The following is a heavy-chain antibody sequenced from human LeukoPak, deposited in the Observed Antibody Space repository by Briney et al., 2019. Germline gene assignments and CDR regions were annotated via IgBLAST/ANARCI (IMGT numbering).Heavy chain of an antibody. CDR3: ARVVWGGAAAGTLNYYYMDV. V-gene: IGHV4-4*07. J-gene: IGHJ6*03. CDR2: IYTSGST. D-gene: IGHD6-13*01. Sequence: PSETLSLTCTVSGRSISSYYWSWIRQPAGKGLEWIGRIYTSGSTNYNPSLKSRVPLSVDTPKNQFSLKLSSVTAADTAVDYCARVVWGGAAAGTLNYYYMDVWGKGTTVTVSS. CDR1: GRSISSYY.